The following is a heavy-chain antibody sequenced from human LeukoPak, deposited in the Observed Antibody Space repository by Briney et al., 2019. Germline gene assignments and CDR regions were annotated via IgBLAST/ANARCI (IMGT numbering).Heavy chain of an antibody. D-gene: IGHD6-13*01. J-gene: IGHJ4*02. CDR2: MYYGGST. Sequence: SETLSLTCSVSGGSLSNCYWNWIRQPPGKGLEWIGSMYYGGSTNYNSSPKSRVTISVDTSGNQFSLKVTSVTAADTAVYYCARHRGSSWYESFDYWGQGILVTVSS. CDR1: GGSLSNCY. CDR3: ARHRGSSWYESFDY. V-gene: IGHV4-59*08.